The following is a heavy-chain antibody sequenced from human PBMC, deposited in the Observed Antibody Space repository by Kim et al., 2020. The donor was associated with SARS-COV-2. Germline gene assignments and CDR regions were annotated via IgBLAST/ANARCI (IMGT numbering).Heavy chain of an antibody. Sequence: YAQGFTRRFVFSLDTSGSTAYLQISSLKAEDTAVYYCARGRSSSWRWFDPWGQGTLVTVSS. CDR3: ARGRSSSWRWFDP. D-gene: IGHD6-13*01. J-gene: IGHJ5*02. V-gene: IGHV7-4-1*02.